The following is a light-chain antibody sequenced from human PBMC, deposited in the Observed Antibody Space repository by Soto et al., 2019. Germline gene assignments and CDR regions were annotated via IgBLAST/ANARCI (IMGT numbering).Light chain of an antibody. J-gene: IGKJ3*01. V-gene: IGKV1-27*01. Sequence: DIPMTQSPSSLSASVGDRVTITCRASQGISNYLAWYQQKPGKVPKLLIYAASTSQSGVPSRFSGSGSGTDFTLTISSLQPEDVATYYCQKYNSAPHTFGPGTKVDIK. CDR3: QKYNSAPHT. CDR1: QGISNY. CDR2: AAS.